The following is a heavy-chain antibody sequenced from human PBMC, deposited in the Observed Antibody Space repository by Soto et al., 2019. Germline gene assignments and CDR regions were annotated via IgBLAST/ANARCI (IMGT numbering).Heavy chain of an antibody. V-gene: IGHV4-31*03. J-gene: IGHJ6*02. D-gene: IGHD2-15*01. CDR1: GGSISSGGYY. Sequence: SETLSLTCTVSGGSISSGGYYWSWIRQHPGKGLEWIGYIYHSGNTYYNPSLKSRVTISVDTSENHFSLKLSSVTAADTAVYYWASLPTLPYRGIGVWGQGTTIPVSS. CDR2: IYHSGNT. CDR3: ASLPTLPYRGIGV.